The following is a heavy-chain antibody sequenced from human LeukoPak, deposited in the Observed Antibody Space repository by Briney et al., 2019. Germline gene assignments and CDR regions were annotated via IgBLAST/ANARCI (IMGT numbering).Heavy chain of an antibody. CDR2: IKEDGSEK. V-gene: IGHV3-7*01. CDR1: GFTFSNYW. CDR3: AGGARGWYGIDY. J-gene: IGHJ4*02. Sequence: PGGSLRLSCAASGFTFSNYWMTWVRQAPGKGLEWVANIKEDGSEKNYVDSVKGRFTISRDNAKNSLYLQMNSLRAEDTAVYYCAGGARGWYGIDYWGQGTLVTVSS. D-gene: IGHD6-19*01.